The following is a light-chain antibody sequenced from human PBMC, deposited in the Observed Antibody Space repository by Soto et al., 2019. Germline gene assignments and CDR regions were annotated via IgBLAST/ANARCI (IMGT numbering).Light chain of an antibody. Sequence: IVLTQSPATLSLSPGERATLSCRASQSVSNSLGWFQQKPGQAPRLLIDDATNRATGIPARFTGSRSGSDFTLTISSQEPEDFGVYYCRQRYNWPLTFGGGTKVEIK. CDR1: QSVSNS. CDR3: RQRYNWPLT. V-gene: IGKV3-11*01. CDR2: DAT. J-gene: IGKJ4*01.